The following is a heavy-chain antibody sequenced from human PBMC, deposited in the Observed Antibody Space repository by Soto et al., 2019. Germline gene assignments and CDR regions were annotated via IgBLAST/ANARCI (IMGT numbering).Heavy chain of an antibody. Sequence: EVQLVESGGGLVKPGGSLRLSCAASGFTFSSYSMNWVRQAPGKGLEWVSSISSSSSYIYYADSVKGRFTISRDNAKNSLDLQMNSLRAEDTAVYYCAREEDYYDSSGYYEQRGHYYYYGMDVWGQGTTVTVSS. CDR3: AREEDYYDSSGYYEQRGHYYYYGMDV. CDR2: ISSSSSYI. V-gene: IGHV3-21*01. J-gene: IGHJ6*02. D-gene: IGHD3-22*01. CDR1: GFTFSSYS.